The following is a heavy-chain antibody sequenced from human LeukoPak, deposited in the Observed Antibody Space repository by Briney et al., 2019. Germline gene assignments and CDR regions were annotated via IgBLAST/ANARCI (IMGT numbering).Heavy chain of an antibody. V-gene: IGHV4-59*01. J-gene: IGHJ5*02. Sequence: PSETLSLTCTVSGGSIGTYSWNWIRQPPGQGLEWIGYVNSNGGTYNNPSLKSRVTVSLDMSKNQFSLKLSSATAADTAVYYCARDAGGTWFDPWGQGILVTVSS. CDR1: GGSIGTYS. CDR2: VNSNGGT. CDR3: ARDAGGTWFDP.